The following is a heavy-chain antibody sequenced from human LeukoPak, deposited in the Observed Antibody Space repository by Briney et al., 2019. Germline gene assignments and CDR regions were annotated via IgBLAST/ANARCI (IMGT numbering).Heavy chain of an antibody. CDR1: GFSVSTKY. J-gene: IGHJ4*02. CDR3: ARDGLLGATNAFDY. Sequence: GGSLRLSCAAYGFSVSTKYMRGVRQAPGKGLEWVSIIYGADGTYYADSVKGRFTISRDNSKNTLYLQMNSLRPEDTAVYYCARDGLLGATNAFDYWGQGTLVTVSS. V-gene: IGHV3-66*01. CDR2: IYGADGT. D-gene: IGHD1-26*01.